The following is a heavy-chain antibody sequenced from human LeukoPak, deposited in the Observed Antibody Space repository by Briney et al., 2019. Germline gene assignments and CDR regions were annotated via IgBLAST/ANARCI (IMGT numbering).Heavy chain of an antibody. D-gene: IGHD6-19*01. CDR2: IYYSGST. V-gene: IGHV4-39*02. Sequence: SETLSLTCTVSGGSISSSSYYWGWIRQPPGKGLEWIGSIYYSGSTYYNPSLKSRVTTSVDTSKNQFSLKLSSVTAADTAVYYCARDPGIAVNSYYGMDVWGQGTTVTVSS. CDR3: ARDPGIAVNSYYGMDV. J-gene: IGHJ6*02. CDR1: GGSISSSSYY.